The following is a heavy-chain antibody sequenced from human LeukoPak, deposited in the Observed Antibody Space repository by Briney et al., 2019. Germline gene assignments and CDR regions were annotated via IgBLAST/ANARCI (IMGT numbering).Heavy chain of an antibody. CDR3: ARVSGSTYYYGSGSYRKYYFDY. CDR2: IYNSGST. V-gene: IGHV4-59*12. J-gene: IGHJ4*02. D-gene: IGHD3-10*01. Sequence: TTSETLSLTCIVSGGSISIYYWNWIRQPPGKGLEWIGYIYNSGSTNYNPSLKSRVTISVDKSKNQFSLKLSSVTAADTAVYYCARVSGSTYYYGSGSYRKYYFDYWGQGTLVTVSS. CDR1: GGSISIYY.